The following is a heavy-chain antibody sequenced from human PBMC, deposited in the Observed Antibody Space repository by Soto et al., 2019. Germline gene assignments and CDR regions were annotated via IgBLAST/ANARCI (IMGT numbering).Heavy chain of an antibody. J-gene: IGHJ4*02. D-gene: IGHD5-18*01. CDR3: ARSGYSYGYFDY. CDR1: GFTFSSYA. CDR2: ISSNGGST. V-gene: IGHV3-64*02. Sequence: EVQLVESGEGLVQPGGSLRLSCAASGFTFSSYAMHWVRQAPGKGLEYVSAISSNGGSTYYADSVKGRFTISRDNSKNTLYLQMGSLRAEDMAVYYCARSGYSYGYFDYCGQGTLVTVSS.